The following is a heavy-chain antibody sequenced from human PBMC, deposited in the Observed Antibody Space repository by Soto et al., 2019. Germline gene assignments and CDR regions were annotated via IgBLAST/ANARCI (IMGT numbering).Heavy chain of an antibody. CDR3: AREKAGVGLWLRWFDP. Sequence: QVQLVQSGAEVKKPGASVKVSCKASGYTFTSYGISWVRQAPGQGLEWMGWISAYNGNTNYAQKLQGRVTMTTDTSTSTAYMELRSLRSDDKAVYYCAREKAGVGLWLRWFDPWGQGTLVTVSS. V-gene: IGHV1-18*01. CDR1: GYTFTSYG. CDR2: ISAYNGNT. D-gene: IGHD5-18*01. J-gene: IGHJ5*02.